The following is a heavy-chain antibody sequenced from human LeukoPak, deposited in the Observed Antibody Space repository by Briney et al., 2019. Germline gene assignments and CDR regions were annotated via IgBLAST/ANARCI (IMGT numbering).Heavy chain of an antibody. CDR2: INPNSGGT. D-gene: IGHD1-26*01. CDR1: GYTFTCYY. CDR3: ARVEVRGSYSRDDY. Sequence: ASVKVSCKASGYTFTCYYMHWVRQAPGQGLEWMGWINPNSGGTNYAQKFQGRVTMTRDTSISTAYMELSRLRSDDTAVYYCARVEVRGSYSRDDYWGQGTLVTVSS. V-gene: IGHV1-2*02. J-gene: IGHJ4*02.